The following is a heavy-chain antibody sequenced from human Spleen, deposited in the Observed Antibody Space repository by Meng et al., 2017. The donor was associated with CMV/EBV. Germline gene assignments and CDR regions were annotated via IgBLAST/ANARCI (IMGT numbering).Heavy chain of an antibody. D-gene: IGHD5-12*01. CDR3: ARVGWLYGMDV. CDR2: IYYSGST. V-gene: IGHV4-39*07. J-gene: IGHJ6*02. CDR1: GGSISISSYY. Sequence: SETLSLTCTVSGGSISISSYYWGWIRQPPGKGLEWSGSIYYSGSTYYNPSLKSRVTITVDTSKIQFSLKLSSVTAADTAVYYCARVGWLYGMDVWGQGTTVTVSS.